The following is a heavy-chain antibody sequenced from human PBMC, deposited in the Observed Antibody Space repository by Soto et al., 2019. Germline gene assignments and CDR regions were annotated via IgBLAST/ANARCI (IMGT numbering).Heavy chain of an antibody. Sequence: SETLSLTCAFYGWSFKTYYWGWIRQAPGKGLEWIGEINHSGSTRYDPSLKSRVTISADTSKNQFSLNLSSVTAADTALYYCAVKHRYNNGWYFAPFQYWGQGALVTVSS. CDR3: AVKHRYNNGWYFAPFQY. J-gene: IGHJ4*02. V-gene: IGHV4-34*01. CDR2: INHSGST. D-gene: IGHD6-19*01. CDR1: GWSFKTYY.